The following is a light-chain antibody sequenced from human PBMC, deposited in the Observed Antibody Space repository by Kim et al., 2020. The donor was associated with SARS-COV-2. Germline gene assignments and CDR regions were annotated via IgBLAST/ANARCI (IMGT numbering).Light chain of an antibody. J-gene: IGLJ2*01. CDR1: KLGDKY. CDR2: QDT. CDR3: QAWDSGTVA. V-gene: IGLV3-1*01. Sequence: VSPGQTASITCSGDKLGDKYAAWYQQRPGQSPVLVIHQDTKRPSGIPERFSGSNSGDTATLTISGTQAIDEADYYCQAWDSGTVAFGGGTQLTVL.